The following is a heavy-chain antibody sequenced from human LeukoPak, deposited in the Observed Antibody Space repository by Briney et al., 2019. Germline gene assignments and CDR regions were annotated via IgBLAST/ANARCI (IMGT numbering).Heavy chain of an antibody. Sequence: GGSLRLSCAVSGFTFSSYGIYWVRQAPGKGLELVAFISHDGTNKYYADSVKGRFTISRDNAKNSLYLQMNSLRAEDTAVYYCARGTRRDGYNSSPSYFDYWGQGTLVTVSS. V-gene: IGHV3-30*03. CDR2: ISHDGTNK. CDR3: ARGTRRDGYNSSPSYFDY. CDR1: GFTFSSYG. D-gene: IGHD5-24*01. J-gene: IGHJ4*02.